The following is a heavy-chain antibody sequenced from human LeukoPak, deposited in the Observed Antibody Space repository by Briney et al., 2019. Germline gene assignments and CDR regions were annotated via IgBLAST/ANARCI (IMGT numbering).Heavy chain of an antibody. CDR2: IYPGDSDT. CDR3: ARCPGSLTSCSDY. CDR1: GYSFTYYW. D-gene: IGHD2-2*01. Sequence: GASLKISFKGSGYSFTYYWIGWVRPMPGKGLAWMGIIYPGDSDTRYSPSFQGQVTISADKSLSTAYLQWSSLKASDTAMYYCARCPGSLTSCSDYWGQGTLVTVSS. J-gene: IGHJ4*02. V-gene: IGHV5-51*01.